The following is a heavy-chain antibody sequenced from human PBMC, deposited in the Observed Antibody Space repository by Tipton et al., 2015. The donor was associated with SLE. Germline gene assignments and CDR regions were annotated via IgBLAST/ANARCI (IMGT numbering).Heavy chain of an antibody. V-gene: IGHV3-74*01. CDR2: IGIDGTTS. CDR1: GITFTNYW. CDR3: ARGHFRYSGTNGPDY. J-gene: IGHJ4*02. D-gene: IGHD6-25*01. Sequence: SLRLSCAASGITFTNYWMHWVRQAPGKGLMWVSRIGIDGTTSTYADSLKGRFTISRDKNTLYLQMDSLRVEDTAVYFCARGHFRYSGTNGPDYWGQGTLVTVS.